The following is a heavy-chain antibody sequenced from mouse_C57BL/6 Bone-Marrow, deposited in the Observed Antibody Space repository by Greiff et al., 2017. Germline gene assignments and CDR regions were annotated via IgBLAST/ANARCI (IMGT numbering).Heavy chain of an antibody. CDR1: GYTFTSYG. CDR3: AKSYGSSWYFDV. Sequence: VQRVESGAELARPGASVKLSCKASGYTFTSYGISWVKQRTGQGLEWIGEIYPRSGNTYYNEKFKGKATLTADKSSSTAYMEIRSLTSEDSAVYFCAKSYGSSWYFDVWGTGTTVTVSS. CDR2: IYPRSGNT. V-gene: IGHV1-81*01. D-gene: IGHD1-1*01. J-gene: IGHJ1*03.